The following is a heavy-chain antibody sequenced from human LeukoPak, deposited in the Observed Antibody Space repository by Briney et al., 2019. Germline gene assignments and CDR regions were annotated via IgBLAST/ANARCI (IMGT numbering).Heavy chain of an antibody. V-gene: IGHV1-46*02. Sequence: ASVRVSCKTSGNNYYIHWVRQAPGQGLEWMGIINPSGGSTSYAQKFQGRVTMTRDTSTSTVYMELSSLRSEDTAVYYCAREKYYGSGSQAYYYYGMDVWGQGTTVTVSS. CDR1: GNNYY. CDR3: AREKYYGSGSQAYYYYGMDV. CDR2: INPSGGST. J-gene: IGHJ6*02. D-gene: IGHD3-10*01.